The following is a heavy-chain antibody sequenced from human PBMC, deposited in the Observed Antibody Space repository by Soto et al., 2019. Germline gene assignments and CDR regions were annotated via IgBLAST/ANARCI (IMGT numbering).Heavy chain of an antibody. CDR1: GFTFSDSY. CDR2: ISGSGSTI. V-gene: IGHV3-11*01. D-gene: IGHD3-10*01. Sequence: VGSLRLSCAASGFTFSDSYMTWIRQAPGKGLEWVSYISGSGSTIHYANSVNGRLTVSRDNAKKSLYLQMNSLRAEDTAVYYCASDPYYYASAYWGQGTLVTVSS. CDR3: ASDPYYYASAY. J-gene: IGHJ4*02.